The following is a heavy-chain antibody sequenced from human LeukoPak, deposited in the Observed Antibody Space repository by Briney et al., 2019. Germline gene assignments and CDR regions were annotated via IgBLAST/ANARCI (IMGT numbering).Heavy chain of an antibody. CDR2: ISGSGGST. D-gene: IGHD5-18*01. CDR3: AKDLIAYSYGYAGRSNFDY. J-gene: IGHJ4*02. CDR1: GGSISSGGYS. V-gene: IGHV3-23*01. Sequence: ETLSLTCAVSGGSISSGGYSWSWIRQPPGKGLEWVSGISGSGGSTYYADSVKGHFTISRDNSKNTLYLQMNSLRAEDTAIYYCAKDLIAYSYGYAGRSNFDYWGQGTLVTVSS.